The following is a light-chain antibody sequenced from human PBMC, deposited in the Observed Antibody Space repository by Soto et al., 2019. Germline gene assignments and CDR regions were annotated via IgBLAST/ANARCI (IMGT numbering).Light chain of an antibody. CDR2: NTY. J-gene: IGLJ3*02. V-gene: IGLV1-44*01. CDR3: AAWDDRLNGPV. CDR1: SSNLGSNS. Sequence: QSVLTQPPSASGTPGQRVIISCSGSSSNLGSNSGNWYQQLPGTAPKLLIYNTYQRPLGVPDRFSGSKSGTSASLAISGLQSEDEGDYFCAAWDDRLNGPVFGGGTKVTVL.